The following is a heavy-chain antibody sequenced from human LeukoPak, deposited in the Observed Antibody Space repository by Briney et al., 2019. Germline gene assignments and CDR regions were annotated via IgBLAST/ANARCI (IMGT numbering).Heavy chain of an antibody. D-gene: IGHD5-24*01. J-gene: IGHJ4*02. V-gene: IGHV4-59*01. Sequence: SETLSLTCTVSGGSISSYYWSWIRQPPGKGLEWIGYIYYSGSTNYNPSLKSRVTISVDTSKNQFSLKLSSVTAADTAVYYCAGDLGRDGYIFLDYWGQGTLVTVSS. CDR3: AGDLGRDGYIFLDY. CDR2: IYYSGST. CDR1: GGSISSYY.